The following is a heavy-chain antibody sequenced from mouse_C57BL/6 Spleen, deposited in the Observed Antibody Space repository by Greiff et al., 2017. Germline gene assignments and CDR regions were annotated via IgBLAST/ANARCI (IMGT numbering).Heavy chain of an antibody. D-gene: IGHD2-4*01. CDR1: GYTFTEYT. CDR3: ARHEGGGIYYDYDYWFAY. Sequence: QVQLQQSGAELVKPGASVKLSCKASGYTFTEYTIHWVKQRSGQGLEWIGWFYPGSGSIKYNEKFKDKATLTADKSSSTVYMELSRLTSEDSAVYFCARHEGGGIYYDYDYWFAYWGQGTLVTGSA. V-gene: IGHV1-62-2*01. CDR2: FYPGSGSI. J-gene: IGHJ3*01.